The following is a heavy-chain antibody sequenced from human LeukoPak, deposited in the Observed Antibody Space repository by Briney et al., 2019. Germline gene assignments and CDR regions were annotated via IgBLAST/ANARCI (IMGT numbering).Heavy chain of an antibody. CDR3: ARGPTSYNWFDP. J-gene: IGHJ5*02. CDR1: GFTFSIYS. Sequence: GGSLRLSCAASGFTFSIYSINWVRQAPGKGLEWVSSITSSSSYIYYADSVKGRFTISRDNAKNSLYLQMNSLRAEDTAVYYCARGPTSYNWFDPWGQRTLVTVSS. CDR2: ITSSSSYI. V-gene: IGHV3-21*01.